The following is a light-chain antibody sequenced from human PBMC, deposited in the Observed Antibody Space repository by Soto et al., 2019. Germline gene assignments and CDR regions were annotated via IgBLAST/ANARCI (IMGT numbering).Light chain of an antibody. CDR2: GAT. Sequence: EIAVTQSPASLSVSPGDGATLSCCASQSVANNVAWYQQKPGKGPRQLIHGATTRAAGVPARFSGSGSGTDFTLTISSLKSEDSAVYYCQQYHNWPPQYTFGQGTKLQIK. J-gene: IGKJ2*01. CDR1: QSVANN. V-gene: IGKV3-15*01. CDR3: QQYHNWPPQYT.